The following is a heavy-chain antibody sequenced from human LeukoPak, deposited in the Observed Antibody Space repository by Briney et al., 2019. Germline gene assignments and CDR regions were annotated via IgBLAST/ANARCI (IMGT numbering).Heavy chain of an antibody. D-gene: IGHD5-18*01. CDR2: ISISSIYI. CDR3: AREEGTAMAPSYYYGMDV. J-gene: IGHJ6*02. V-gene: IGHV3-21*01. Sequence: GGPLRLSCAASGFTFRSYSMNGGPQAPGKARGGGSSISISSIYIYYADSLKGRFTISRDYAKNSLYLQMNSQRAEDTAVYYCAREEGTAMAPSYYYGMDVWGQGTTVTVSS. CDR1: GFTFRSYS.